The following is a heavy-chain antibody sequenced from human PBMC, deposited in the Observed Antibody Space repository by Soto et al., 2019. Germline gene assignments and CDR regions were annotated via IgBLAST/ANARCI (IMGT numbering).Heavy chain of an antibody. J-gene: IGHJ2*01. CDR1: GGPISSGGYY. D-gene: IGHD3-16*01. V-gene: IGHV4-31*03. CDR3: ASKDKEQGWGDFDL. Sequence: QVQLQESGPGLVKPSQTLSLTCTVSGGPISSGGYYWSWIRQHPGKRLEWIGYIYYSGSTDYNPTLKSRVTISVDTSKNQLSLKLSSVTAADTAVYYCASKDKEQGWGDFDLWGRGTLVTVSS. CDR2: IYYSGST.